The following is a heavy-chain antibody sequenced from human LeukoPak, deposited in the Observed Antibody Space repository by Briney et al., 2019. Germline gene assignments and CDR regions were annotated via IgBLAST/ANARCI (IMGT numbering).Heavy chain of an antibody. CDR2: MSPNSGNT. Sequence: ASVKVSCKASGYTFTSYDMNWVRQATGQGLEWMGCMSPNSGNTGYAQKFQGRITMTRNTSISTAYMELSSLTSEDTAVYYCARIAAAGNRRLNYWGQGTLVTVSS. V-gene: IGHV1-8*01. CDR3: ARIAAAGNRRLNY. CDR1: GYTFTSYD. D-gene: IGHD6-13*01. J-gene: IGHJ4*02.